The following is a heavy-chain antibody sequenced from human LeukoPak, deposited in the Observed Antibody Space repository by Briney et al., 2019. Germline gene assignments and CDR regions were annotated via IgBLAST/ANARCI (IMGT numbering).Heavy chain of an antibody. Sequence: PSETLSLTCTVSGGSISSSSYYWGWIRQPPGKGLEWIGSIYYSGSTYYNPSLKSRVTISVDTSKNQFSLKLSSVTAADTAVYYCARATRPNLNYVVVVAAKAFDIWGQGTMVTVSS. V-gene: IGHV4-39*01. CDR2: IYYSGST. CDR1: GGSISSSSYY. D-gene: IGHD2-15*01. J-gene: IGHJ3*02. CDR3: ARATRPNLNYVVVVAAKAFDI.